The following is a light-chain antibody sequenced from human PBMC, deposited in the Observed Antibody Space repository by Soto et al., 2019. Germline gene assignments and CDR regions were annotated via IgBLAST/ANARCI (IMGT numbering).Light chain of an antibody. CDR1: QSVSSY. CDR2: DAS. CDR3: QQYNDWPQT. J-gene: IGKJ1*01. V-gene: IGKV3D-15*01. Sequence: IVLTQSPTTLSLSPGERGNLSCRASQSVSSYLAWYQQKPGQAPRLLIYDASNRATGIPARFSGSGSGTEFTLTVSSLQSEDFAVYYCQQYNDWPQTFGQGTKVDI.